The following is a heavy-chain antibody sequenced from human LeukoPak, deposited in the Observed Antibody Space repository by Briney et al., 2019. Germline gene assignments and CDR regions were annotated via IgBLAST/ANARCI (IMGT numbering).Heavy chain of an antibody. V-gene: IGHV4-38-2*02. CDR2: IYHSGST. Sequence: SETLSLTCAVSGYSISSGYYWGWIRQPPGKGLEWIGSIYHSGSTYYNPSLKSRVTISVDTSKNQFSLKLSSVTAADTAVYYCAKDPYSGSPRGFDYWGQGTLVAASS. CDR3: AKDPYSGSPRGFDY. CDR1: GYSISSGYY. J-gene: IGHJ4*02. D-gene: IGHD1-26*01.